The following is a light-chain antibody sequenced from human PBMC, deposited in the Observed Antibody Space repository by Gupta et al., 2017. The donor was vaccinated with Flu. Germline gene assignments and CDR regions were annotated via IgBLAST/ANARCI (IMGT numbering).Light chain of an antibody. CDR2: KAS. CDR1: QSISSW. CDR3: QQYKSYWT. J-gene: IGKJ1*01. V-gene: IGKV1-5*03. Sequence: VGDRVTMTCRASQSISSWLAWYQQKPGKAPKFLIYKASILESGVPSRFSGNGSGTEFTLTSSSLQPDDFATYYCQQYKSYWTFGQGTKVDIK.